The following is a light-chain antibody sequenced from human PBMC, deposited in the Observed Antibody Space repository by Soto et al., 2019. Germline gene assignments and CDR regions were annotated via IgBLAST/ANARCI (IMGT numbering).Light chain of an antibody. Sequence: DIVMTQSLESLAVSLGERATINCKSSQSVLYSSNNKNYLAWYQQKPGQPPKLLIYWASTRESGVPDRFSGSGSGTDFTLTISSLQAEDVAVYYCQQYYSSWTFGQGTKVDIK. CDR3: QQYYSSWT. CDR1: QSVLYSSNNKNY. J-gene: IGKJ1*01. CDR2: WAS. V-gene: IGKV4-1*01.